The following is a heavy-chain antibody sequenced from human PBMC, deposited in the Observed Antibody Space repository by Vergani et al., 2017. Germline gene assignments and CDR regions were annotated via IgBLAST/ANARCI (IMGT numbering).Heavy chain of an antibody. D-gene: IGHD1/OR15-1a*01. CDR2: IIPILSIA. CDR1: GGTFSSYT. J-gene: IGHJ6*03. V-gene: IGHV1-69*08. Sequence: QVQLVQSGAEVKKPGSSVKVSCKASGGTFSSYTISWVRQAPGQGLEWMGRIIPILSIANYAQKFQGRVTITADKSTSTAYMELSSLRSGGSAVYYCATDRRLEHPSSPTNQYYMDVWDKGSTVAVSS. CDR3: ATDRRLEHPSSPTNQYYMDV.